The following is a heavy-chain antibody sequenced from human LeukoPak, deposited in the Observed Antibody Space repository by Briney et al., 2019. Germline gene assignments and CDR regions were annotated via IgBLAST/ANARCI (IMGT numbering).Heavy chain of an antibody. CDR3: ARVRGTYFDY. D-gene: IGHD3-16*01. Sequence: GSLRLSCAASGFTFRSYAMSWVCQAPGKGLGWVSRINSYGSSTSYADSVKGRFTISRDNAKNTLYLQMNSLRSEDTAVYYCARVRGTYFDYWGQGTLVTVSS. CDR2: INSYGSST. J-gene: IGHJ4*02. V-gene: IGHV3-74*01. CDR1: GFTFRSYA.